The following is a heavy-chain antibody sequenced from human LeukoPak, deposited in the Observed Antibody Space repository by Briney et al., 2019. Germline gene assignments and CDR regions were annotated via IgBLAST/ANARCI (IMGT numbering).Heavy chain of an antibody. CDR1: GFTFSSYA. CDR3: ANDGSG. D-gene: IGHD5-12*01. CDR2: IGAGGTFT. Sequence: PGGSLRLSCTASGFTFSSYAMNWVRRAPGKGLEWVSGIGAGGTFTYYADSVKGRFTISRDNSRNTLYLQMNSLRADDTAVYYCANDGSGWGQGTLVTVSS. J-gene: IGHJ4*02. V-gene: IGHV3-23*01.